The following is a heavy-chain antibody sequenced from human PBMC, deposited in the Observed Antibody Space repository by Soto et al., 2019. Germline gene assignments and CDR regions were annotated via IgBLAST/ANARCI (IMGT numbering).Heavy chain of an antibody. CDR3: TRGGYDWIYYFGMDV. CDR2: ISSDGDTI. Sequence: EVQLIESGGGWVQPGTSLRVSCAASGFTFHEYAMHWVRQAPGKGLEWVSGISSDGDTIAYADSVQGRFTVFRDNAKNSLYLQMNSLRGEETAVYYCTRGGYDWIYYFGMDVWGQGATGSVS. V-gene: IGHV3-9*01. CDR1: GFTFHEYA. D-gene: IGHD5-12*01. J-gene: IGHJ6*02.